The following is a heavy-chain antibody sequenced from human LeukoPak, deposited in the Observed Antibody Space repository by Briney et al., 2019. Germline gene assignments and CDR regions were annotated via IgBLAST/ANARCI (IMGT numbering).Heavy chain of an antibody. CDR2: ISYDGSNK. Sequence: GRSLRLSCAASGFTFSSYAMHWVRQAPGKGLEWVAVISYDGSNKYYADSVKGRFTISRDNAKDSLYLQMNSLRAEDTAVYYCARDFRSSPFDYWGQGTLVTVSS. CDR3: ARDFRSSPFDY. V-gene: IGHV3-30*04. D-gene: IGHD6-13*01. J-gene: IGHJ4*02. CDR1: GFTFSSYA.